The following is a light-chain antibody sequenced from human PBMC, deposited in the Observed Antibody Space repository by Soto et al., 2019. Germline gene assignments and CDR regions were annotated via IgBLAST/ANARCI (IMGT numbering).Light chain of an antibody. CDR1: QSVSNNY. Sequence: ESVLTQSPDTLSLSPGERATLSCRASQSVSNNYLAWYQQKPGQAPRLLIYGASNRATGIPDRFSGSGSGTDFTLTISRLEPDDFAVYYCQPYGSSGTFGQGTKVDIK. CDR3: QPYGSSGT. CDR2: GAS. V-gene: IGKV3-20*01. J-gene: IGKJ1*01.